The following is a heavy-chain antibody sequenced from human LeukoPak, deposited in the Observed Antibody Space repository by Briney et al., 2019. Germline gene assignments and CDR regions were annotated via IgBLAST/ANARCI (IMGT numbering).Heavy chain of an antibody. CDR1: GYNFATSW. CDR3: ASLGGRPGRDYYQYYMDV. CDR2: IDPGDSES. V-gene: IGHV5-51*01. J-gene: IGHJ6*03. Sequence: GESLKIACKGSGYNFATSWIGWVRQKPGKGLEWMGIIDPGDSESKCSPAFQGHVTLSADKSISTAYLQLSSLRASDTAIYYCASLGGRPGRDYYQYYMDVWGNGTTVTVSS. D-gene: IGHD3-10*01.